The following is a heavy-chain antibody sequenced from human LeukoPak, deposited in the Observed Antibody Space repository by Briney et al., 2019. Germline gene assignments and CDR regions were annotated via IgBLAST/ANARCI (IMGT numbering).Heavy chain of an antibody. CDR2: ISYDGSNK. CDR3: ARARPGSYSNYYYYMDV. D-gene: IGHD1-26*01. V-gene: IGHV3-30-3*01. CDR1: GFTFNTYW. J-gene: IGHJ6*03. Sequence: GGSLRLSCAASGFTFNTYWMHWVRQAPGKGLEWVAVISYDGSNKYYADSVKGRFTISRDNSKNTLYLQMNSLRAEDTAVYYCARARPGSYSNYYYYMDVWGKGTTVTVSS.